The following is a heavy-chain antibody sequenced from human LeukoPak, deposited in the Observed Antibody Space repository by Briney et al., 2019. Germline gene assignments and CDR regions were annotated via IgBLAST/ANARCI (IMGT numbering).Heavy chain of an antibody. D-gene: IGHD3-9*01. J-gene: IGHJ4*02. CDR1: GGSFSAYY. Sequence: SETLSLTCAVSGGSFSAYYWSWIRQPPGKGLEWIGKINHSGSTNYNPSLKSRVTISVDTSKNPLSLKLSSVTAADTAVYYCARVSPYYDILALPIDYWGQGTLVTVSS. CDR2: INHSGST. CDR3: ARVSPYYDILALPIDY. V-gene: IGHV4-34*01.